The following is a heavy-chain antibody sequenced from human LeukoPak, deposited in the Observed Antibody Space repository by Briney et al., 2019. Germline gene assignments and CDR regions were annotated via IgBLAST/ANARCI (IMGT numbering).Heavy chain of an antibody. CDR3: ATGPRWYSRANWFDP. Sequence: GASVKVSCTVSGYTLTELSMHWVRQAPGKGLEWMGGFDPEDGETIYAQKFQGRVTMTEDTSTDTAYMELSSLRSEDTAVYYCATGPRWYSRANWFDPWGQGTLVTVSS. CDR1: GYTLTELS. J-gene: IGHJ5*02. V-gene: IGHV1-24*01. CDR2: FDPEDGET. D-gene: IGHD6-13*01.